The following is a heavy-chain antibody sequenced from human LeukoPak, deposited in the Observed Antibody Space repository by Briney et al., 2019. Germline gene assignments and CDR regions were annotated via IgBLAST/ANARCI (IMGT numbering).Heavy chain of an antibody. Sequence: ASVKVSCKASGYTFTGYYMHWVRQAPGQGLEWMGWINPNSGGTNYAQKFQGRVTMTRDTSISTAYMELSRLRSDDTAVYYCAREAYSSGWYPHYYMDVWGKGTTVTISS. CDR3: AREAYSSGWYPHYYMDV. D-gene: IGHD6-13*01. CDR2: INPNSGGT. V-gene: IGHV1-2*02. J-gene: IGHJ6*03. CDR1: GYTFTGYY.